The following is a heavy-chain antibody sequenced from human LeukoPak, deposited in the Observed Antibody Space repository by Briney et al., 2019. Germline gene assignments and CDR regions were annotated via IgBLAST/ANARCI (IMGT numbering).Heavy chain of an antibody. CDR1: GGSISNYY. J-gene: IGHJ4*02. D-gene: IGHD3-22*01. V-gene: IGHV4-59*08. CDR2: ISYSGST. CDR3: ARIYDSSDYSTYYFDY. Sequence: SETLSLTCTVSGGSISNYYWNWIRQPPGKGLEWIGYISYSGSTNYNSSLKSRVTISVDTSKNQFSLKVSSVTAADTAVYYCARIYDSSDYSTYYFDYWGQGTLVTVSS.